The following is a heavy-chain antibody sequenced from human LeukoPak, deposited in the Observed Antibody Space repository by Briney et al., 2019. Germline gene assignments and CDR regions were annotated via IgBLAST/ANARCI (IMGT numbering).Heavy chain of an antibody. CDR2: IIPIFGTT. Sequence: ASVKVSCKASGGTFNSYAISWVRQAPGQGLEWMGGIIPIFGTTNYARKFRGRVTLTADKSTRTAYMELSSLRSEDTAVYYCARGGYSYGYYYYYYMDVWGKGTTVTVSS. CDR3: ARGGYSYGYYYYYYMDV. D-gene: IGHD5-18*01. V-gene: IGHV1-69*06. CDR1: GGTFNSYA. J-gene: IGHJ6*03.